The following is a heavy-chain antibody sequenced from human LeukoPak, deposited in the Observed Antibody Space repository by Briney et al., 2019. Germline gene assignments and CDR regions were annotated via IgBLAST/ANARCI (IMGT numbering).Heavy chain of an antibody. CDR1: GYSISSGYY. CDR2: IYHSGST. CDR3: ARGTGYSSSWPPH. V-gene: IGHV4-38-2*02. J-gene: IGHJ4*02. Sequence: SETLSLTCTVSGYSISSGYYWGWIRQPPGKGLEWIGSIYHSGSTYYNPSLKSRVTISVDTSKNQFSLKLSSVTAADTAVYYCARGTGYSSSWPPHWGQGTLVTVSS. D-gene: IGHD6-13*01.